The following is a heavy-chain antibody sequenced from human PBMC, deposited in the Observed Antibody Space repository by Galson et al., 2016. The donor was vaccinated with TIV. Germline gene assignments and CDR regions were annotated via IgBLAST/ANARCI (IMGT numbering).Heavy chain of an antibody. V-gene: IGHV1-46*01. CDR2: IDPSGGGT. Sequence: SCKASGYTFTTYYIHWVRQAPGQGLEWMGVIDPSGGGTTYAQKFQARVTMTRDTSTSTVYMGLSSLKSEDTAVYYCTRDLGRRREYWGQGTLVTVSS. D-gene: IGHD1-26*01. CDR3: TRDLGRRREY. CDR1: GYTFTTYY. J-gene: IGHJ4*02.